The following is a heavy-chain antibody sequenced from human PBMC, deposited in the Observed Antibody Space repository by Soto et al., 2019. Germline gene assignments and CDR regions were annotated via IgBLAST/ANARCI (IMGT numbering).Heavy chain of an antibody. J-gene: IGHJ4*02. V-gene: IGHV1-46*01. CDR1: GYTFTNYY. CDR2: IKPSDGST. Sequence: ASVKVSCKAAGYTFTNYYIHWVRQAPGQGLEGMGLIKPSDGSTTYAQKFKGRVTITRDTSTSTAYMELTSLRSEDTAVYYCARSSGFYYVGYWGQGTLVTVSS. CDR3: ARSSGFYYVGY. D-gene: IGHD3-22*01.